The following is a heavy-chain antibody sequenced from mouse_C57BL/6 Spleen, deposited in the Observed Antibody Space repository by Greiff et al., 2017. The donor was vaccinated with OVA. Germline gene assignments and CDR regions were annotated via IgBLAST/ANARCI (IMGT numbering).Heavy chain of an antibody. Sequence: QVQLQQPGAELVMPGASVKLSCKASGYTFTSYWMHWVKQRPGQGLEWIGEIDPSDSYTNYNQKFKGKSTLTVDKSSSTAYMQLSSLTSEHSAVYYCARSGVTTVVATGYFDVWGTGTTVTVSS. V-gene: IGHV1-69*01. J-gene: IGHJ1*03. CDR1: GYTFTSYW. D-gene: IGHD1-1*01. CDR2: IDPSDSYT. CDR3: ARSGVTTVVATGYFDV.